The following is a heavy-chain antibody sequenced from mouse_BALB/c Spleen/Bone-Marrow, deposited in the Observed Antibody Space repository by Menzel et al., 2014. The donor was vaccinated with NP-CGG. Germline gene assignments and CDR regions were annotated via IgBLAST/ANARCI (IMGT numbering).Heavy chain of an antibody. D-gene: IGHD1-1*01. CDR3: TRSNYGYWYFDV. V-gene: IGHV1S81*02. J-gene: IGHJ1*01. CDR2: INPINGGT. Sequence: VQLQQSGAEPVKPGASVKLSCKASGYTFTSYYMYWVRQRPGQGLEWIGEINPINGGTKISEKFKSRATLTVDKSSSTAFMQLSTLTSEDSAVYYCTRSNYGYWYFDVWGAGTTVTVSS. CDR1: GYTFTSYY.